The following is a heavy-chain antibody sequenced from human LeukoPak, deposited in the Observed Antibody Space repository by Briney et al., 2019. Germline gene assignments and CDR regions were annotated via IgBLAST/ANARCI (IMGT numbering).Heavy chain of an antibody. CDR1: GGSISSYY. CDR2: IYYSGST. D-gene: IGHD3-22*01. J-gene: IGHJ4*02. CDR3: ARDDSSGYYVDY. V-gene: IGHV4-59*08. Sequence: SETLSLTCTVSGGSISSYYWSWIRQPPGKGLEWIGYIYYSGSTYYNPSLKSRVTISVDTSKNQFSLKLSSVTAADTAVYYCARDDSSGYYVDYWGQGTLVTVSS.